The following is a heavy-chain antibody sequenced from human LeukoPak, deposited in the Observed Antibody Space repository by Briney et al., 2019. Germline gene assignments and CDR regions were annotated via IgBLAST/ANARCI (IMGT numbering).Heavy chain of an antibody. CDR2: IYYSGST. CDR3: ARVPIFWTSDAFDI. CDR1: GGSISSSSYY. Sequence: KSSETLSLTCTVSGGSISSSSYYWGWIRQPPGKGLEWIGSIYYSGSTYYNPSLKSRVTISVDTSKNQFSLKLSSVTAADTAVYYCARVPIFWTSDAFDIWAKGQWSPSLQ. D-gene: IGHD3-9*01. V-gene: IGHV4-39*07. J-gene: IGHJ3*02.